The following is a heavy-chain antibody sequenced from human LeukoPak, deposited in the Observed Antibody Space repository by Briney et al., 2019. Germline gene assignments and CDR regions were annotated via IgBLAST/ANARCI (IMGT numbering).Heavy chain of an antibody. CDR1: GGSISSYY. J-gene: IGHJ4*02. D-gene: IGHD6-25*01. V-gene: IGHV4-59*01. CDR2: IYYSGST. Sequence: PSETLSLTCTVSGGSISSYYWSWIRQPPGKGLEWIGYIYYSGSTNYNPSLKSRVTISVDTSKNQFSLKLSPVTAADTAVYYCARAHAGYSSACDYWGQGTLVTVSS. CDR3: ARAHAGYSSACDY.